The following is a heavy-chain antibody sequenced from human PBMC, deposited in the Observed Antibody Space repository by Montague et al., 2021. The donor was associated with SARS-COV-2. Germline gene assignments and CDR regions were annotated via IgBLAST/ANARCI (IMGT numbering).Heavy chain of an antibody. Sequence: SETLSLTCAVYGRSFSGYYWTWIRQSPGKGLEWIAEINNSGTTNSNFNPSLRSRVTISVDTSKNQFSLKLSSVTAADTGVYYCARWAPRTLTLIGLRGKAASDYWGQGTLVTVSS. CDR1: GRSFSGYY. D-gene: IGHD4-23*01. J-gene: IGHJ4*01. CDR2: INNSGTTNS. CDR3: ARWAPRTLTLIGLRGKAASDY. V-gene: IGHV4-34*01.